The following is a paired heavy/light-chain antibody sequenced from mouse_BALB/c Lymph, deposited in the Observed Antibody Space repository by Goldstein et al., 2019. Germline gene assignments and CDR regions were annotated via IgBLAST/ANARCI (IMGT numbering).Light chain of an antibody. CDR3: QQSNSWPLT. Sequence: DIVLTQSPATLSVTPGDSVSLSCRASQSISNNLHWYQQKSHESPRLLIKYASQSISGIPSRFSGSGSGTDFTLSINSVETEDFGMYFCQQSNSWPLTFGAGTKLELK. CDR1: QSISNN. J-gene: IGKJ5*01. CDR2: YAS. V-gene: IGKV5-43*01.
Heavy chain of an antibody. CDR3: ARHGAYYGNPMDWFAY. CDR1: GFTFSSYG. D-gene: IGHD2-10*01. Sequence: EVQLVESGGDLVKPGGSLKLSCAASGFTFSSYGMSWVRQTPDKRLEWVATISSGGSYTYYPDSVKGRFTISRDNAKNTLYLQMSSLKSEDTAMYYCARHGAYYGNPMDWFAYWGQGTLVTVSA. J-gene: IGHJ3*01. CDR2: ISSGGSYT. V-gene: IGHV5-6*01.